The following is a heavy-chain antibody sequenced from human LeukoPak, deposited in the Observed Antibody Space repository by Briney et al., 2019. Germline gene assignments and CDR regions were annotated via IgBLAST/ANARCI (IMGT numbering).Heavy chain of an antibody. CDR3: ARARVDTAMADFDY. CDR1: GYRFPSYW. CDR2: IDPIDSYT. Sequence: GESLKISCKASGYRFPSYWITWVRQMPGKGLEWMGGIDPIDSYTTYSPSLQGHVTISADKSIATVYLQWSSLRASDTAMYYCARARVDTAMADFDYWGQGTLVTVSS. J-gene: IGHJ4*02. V-gene: IGHV5-10-1*01. D-gene: IGHD5-18*01.